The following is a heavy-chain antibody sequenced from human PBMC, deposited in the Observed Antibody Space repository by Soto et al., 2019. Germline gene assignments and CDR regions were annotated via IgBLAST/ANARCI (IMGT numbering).Heavy chain of an antibody. J-gene: IGHJ4*02. CDR1: GYTFTRYG. V-gene: IGHV1-18*01. Sequence: SVKVSSNASGYTFTRYGISWVRQAPGKGLEWMGWISANNSSTKYAQKHQGRVTMTTKTTTSTAYMELRSMRSDDTAVYYCARESPTADYWGQGTLVTVSS. CDR3: ARESPTADY. CDR2: ISANNSST.